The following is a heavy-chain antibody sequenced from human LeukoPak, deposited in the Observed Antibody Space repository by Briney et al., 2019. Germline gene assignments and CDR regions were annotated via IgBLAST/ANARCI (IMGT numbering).Heavy chain of an antibody. CDR2: IIPVFGTA. CDR1: GGTFSSYA. V-gene: IGHV1-69*01. D-gene: IGHD3-10*01. CDR3: AKMPGEAYYYGSGSYYEGDY. Sequence: SVKVSCKASGGTFSSYAISWVRQAPGQGLEWMGGIIPVFGTANYAQKFQGRVTITADESTSTAYMELSSLRSEDTAVYYCAKMPGEAYYYGSGSYYEGDYWGQGTLVTVSS. J-gene: IGHJ4*02.